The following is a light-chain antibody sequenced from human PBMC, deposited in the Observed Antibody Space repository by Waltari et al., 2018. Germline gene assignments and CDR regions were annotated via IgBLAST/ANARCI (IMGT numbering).Light chain of an antibody. V-gene: IGLV2-14*01. J-gene: IGLJ2*01. CDR1: SSGVGGYNY. CDR2: EVS. CDR3: SSYTSSSTVV. Sequence: SALTQPASVSGPPGQSITISCTGTSSGVGGYNYVSWYQQHPGKAPKLMIYEVSNRPSGVSNRFSGSKSGNTASLTISGLQAEDEADYYCSSYTSSSTVVFGGGTKLTVL.